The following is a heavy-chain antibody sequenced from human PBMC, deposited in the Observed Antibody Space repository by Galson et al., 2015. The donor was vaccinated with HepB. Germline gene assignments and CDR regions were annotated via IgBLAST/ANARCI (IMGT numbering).Heavy chain of an antibody. Sequence: SVKVSCKASGYTFTTYPMTWVRQAPGQGLEWVGWINTNTGNPTYAQGFTGRFVFSFDTSVSTAYLQISSLKSEDTAVYYCARCITIFGVIETGQYYYYMDGWGKGTTVTVSS. CDR2: INTNTGNP. CDR1: GYTFTTYP. J-gene: IGHJ6*03. D-gene: IGHD3-3*01. V-gene: IGHV7-4-1*02. CDR3: ARCITIFGVIETGQYYYYMDG.